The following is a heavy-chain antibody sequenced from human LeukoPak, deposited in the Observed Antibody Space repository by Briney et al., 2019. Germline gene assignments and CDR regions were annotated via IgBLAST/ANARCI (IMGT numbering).Heavy chain of an antibody. Sequence: PSETLSLTCAVYGGSFSGYYWSWIRQPPGKGLEWIGEINHSGSTNYNPSLKSRVTISVDTSKNQFSLKLSSVTAADTAVYYCARRNCSGGSCYSGAGDYWGQGTLVTVSS. J-gene: IGHJ4*02. V-gene: IGHV4-34*01. CDR2: INHSGST. D-gene: IGHD2-15*01. CDR1: GGSFSGYY. CDR3: ARRNCSGGSCYSGAGDY.